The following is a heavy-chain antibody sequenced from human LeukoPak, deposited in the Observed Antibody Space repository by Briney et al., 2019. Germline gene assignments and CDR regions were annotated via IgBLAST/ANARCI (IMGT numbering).Heavy chain of an antibody. V-gene: IGHV4-30-2*01. CDR3: ARRKIGLYNWNLGYFDY. Sequence: PSQTLSLTCAVSGGSISSGGYSWSWIRQPPGKGLEWIGYINHSGSTNYNPSLKSRVTISVDTSKNQFSLKLSSVTAADTAVYYCARRKIGLYNWNLGYFDYWGQGTLVTVSS. J-gene: IGHJ4*02. CDR1: GGSISSGGYS. CDR2: INHSGST. D-gene: IGHD1-7*01.